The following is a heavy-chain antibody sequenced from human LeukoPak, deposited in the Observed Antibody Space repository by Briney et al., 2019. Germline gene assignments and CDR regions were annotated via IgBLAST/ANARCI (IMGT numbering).Heavy chain of an antibody. V-gene: IGHV3-30*18. CDR1: GFTFSSYG. J-gene: IGHJ4*02. D-gene: IGHD6-19*01. CDR3: AKDRGGSGWYFDY. Sequence: PGGSLRLPCAASGFTFSSYGMHWVRQAPGKGLEWVAVISYDGSNKYYADSVKGLFTISRDNSKNTLYLQMNSLRAEDTAVYYCAKDRGGSGWYFDYWGQGTLVTVSS. CDR2: ISYDGSNK.